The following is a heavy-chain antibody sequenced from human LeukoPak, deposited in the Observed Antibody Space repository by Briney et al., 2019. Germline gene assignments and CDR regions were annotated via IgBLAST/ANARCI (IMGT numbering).Heavy chain of an antibody. V-gene: IGHV3-7*01. CDR3: ASALPADHFDY. J-gene: IGHJ4*02. CDR2: IKQYGSEK. CDR1: GFTFSDYW. Sequence: GGSLRLSCAASGFTFSDYWMSWVRQAPGKGLEWVANIKQYGSEKYYVDSVKGRFTISRDNAKNSLYLQMNSLRAEDTAMYYCASALPADHFDYWGQGILVTVSS.